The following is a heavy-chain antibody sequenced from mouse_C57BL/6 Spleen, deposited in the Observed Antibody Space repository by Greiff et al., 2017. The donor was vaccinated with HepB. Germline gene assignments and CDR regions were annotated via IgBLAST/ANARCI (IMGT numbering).Heavy chain of an antibody. D-gene: IGHD2-3*01. J-gene: IGHJ4*01. CDR2: IWSGGST. V-gene: IGHV2-2*01. CDR3: ARNCPDGYDAMDY. Sequence: QVQLKESGPGLVQPSQSLSITCTVSGFPLTSYGVHWVRQSPGKGLEWLGVIWSGGSTDYNAAFISRLSISKDNSKSQVFFKMNSLQADDTAIYYCARNCPDGYDAMDYWGQGTSVTVSS. CDR1: GFPLTSYG.